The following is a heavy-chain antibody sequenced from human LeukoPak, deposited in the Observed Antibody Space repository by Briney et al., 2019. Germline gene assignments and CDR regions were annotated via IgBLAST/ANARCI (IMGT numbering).Heavy chain of an antibody. V-gene: IGHV3-30*02. CDR2: IRYDGSNK. CDR3: AKAPYYYDSSGPDY. D-gene: IGHD3-22*01. J-gene: IGHJ4*02. Sequence: GGSLRLSCAASGFTFSSYGMHWVRQAPGKGLEWVAFIRYDGSNKYYADSVKGRFTISRDNSKNTLYLQMNSLRAEDTAVYYCAKAPYYYDSSGPDYWGQGTRVIVSS. CDR1: GFTFSSYG.